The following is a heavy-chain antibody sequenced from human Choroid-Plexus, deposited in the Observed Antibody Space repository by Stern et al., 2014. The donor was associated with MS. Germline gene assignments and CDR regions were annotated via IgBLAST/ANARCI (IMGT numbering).Heavy chain of an antibody. V-gene: IGHV3-30-3*01. J-gene: IGHJ4*02. CDR1: GFAFRNYA. Sequence: DQLVESGGGVVQPGRSLRLSCAASGFAFRNYAMHWVPQTPGKGLEWLAFISFDGTKKSYADSVKGRFSISRDNSKNTLYLQMTSLRNEDTALYYCARDTIETLRPLDYWGQGTLVTVSS. CDR2: ISFDGTKK. D-gene: IGHD5/OR15-5a*01. CDR3: ARDTIETLRPLDY.